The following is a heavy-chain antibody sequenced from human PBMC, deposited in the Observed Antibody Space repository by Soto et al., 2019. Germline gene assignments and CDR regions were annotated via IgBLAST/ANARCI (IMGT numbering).Heavy chain of an antibody. J-gene: IGHJ6*02. D-gene: IGHD3-3*01. CDR3: ARSIGSNDFWSGYIGPLYYGMDV. V-gene: IGHV3-30*03. Sequence: PGGSLRLSCAASGFAFSSYGMHWVRQAPGKGLEWVAVISYDGSNKYYADSVKGRFTISRDNSKNTLYLQMNSLRAEDTAVYYCARSIGSNDFWSGYIGPLYYGMDVWGQGTTVTVSS. CDR2: ISYDGSNK. CDR1: GFAFSSYG.